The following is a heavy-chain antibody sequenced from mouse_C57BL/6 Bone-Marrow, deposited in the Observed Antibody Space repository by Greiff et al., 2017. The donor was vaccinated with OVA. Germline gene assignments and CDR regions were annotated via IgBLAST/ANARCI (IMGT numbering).Heavy chain of an antibody. CDR1: GFTFSSYA. J-gene: IGHJ4*01. CDR2: ISDGGSYT. V-gene: IGHV5-4*01. Sequence: EVKLVESGGGLVKPGGSLKLSCAASGFTFSSYAMSWVRQTPEKRLEWVATISDGGSYTYYPDNVKGRFTIFRANAKNNLYLQMSHLKSEDTAIYYCARDSRWLLGNYYAMDYWGQGTSVTVSS. CDR3: ARDSRWLLGNYYAMDY. D-gene: IGHD2-3*01.